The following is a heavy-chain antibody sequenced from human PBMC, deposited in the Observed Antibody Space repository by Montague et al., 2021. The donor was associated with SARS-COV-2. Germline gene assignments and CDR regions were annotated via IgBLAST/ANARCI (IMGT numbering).Heavy chain of an antibody. J-gene: IGHJ4*02. CDR2: ISSSGSII. V-gene: IGHV3-48*03. CDR1: GFTFSSYE. D-gene: IGHD3-9*01. CDR3: ARGNFGWLLLPDGYFDH. Sequence: SLRLSCAASGFTFSSYEMNWVRQAPGKGLEWVSYISSSGSIIYYXDSVKGRFTISRDNAKNSLYLQMNSLRAEDTAVYYCARGNFGWLLLPDGYFDHWGQGTMVTVSS.